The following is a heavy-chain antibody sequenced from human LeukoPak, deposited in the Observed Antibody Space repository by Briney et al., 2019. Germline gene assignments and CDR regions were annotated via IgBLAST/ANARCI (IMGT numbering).Heavy chain of an antibody. V-gene: IGHV3-21*01. CDR3: VGNYYDSSGLVY. J-gene: IGHJ4*02. D-gene: IGHD3-22*01. CDR1: GFTFSTYS. CDR2: ISSSGDYI. Sequence: PGGSLRLSCAASGFTFSTYSMNWVRQAPGKGLECVSSISSSGDYIYYADSVKGRFTISRDNAKKSLYLQMNSLRAEDTAIYYCVGNYYDSSGLVYWGQGTLVTVSS.